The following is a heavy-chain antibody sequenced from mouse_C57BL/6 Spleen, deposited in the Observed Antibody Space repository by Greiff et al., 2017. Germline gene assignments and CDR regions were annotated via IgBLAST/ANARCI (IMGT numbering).Heavy chain of an antibody. CDR2: ISSGSSTI. V-gene: IGHV5-17*01. CDR3: ARGRLRREGFDY. Sequence: EVQGVESGGGLVKPGGSLKLSCAASGFTFSDYGMHWVRQAPEKGLEWVAYISSGSSTIYYADTVKGRFTISRDNAKNTLFLQMTSLRSEDTAMYYCARGRLRREGFDYWGQGTTLTVSS. CDR1: GFTFSDYG. J-gene: IGHJ2*01. D-gene: IGHD2-4*01.